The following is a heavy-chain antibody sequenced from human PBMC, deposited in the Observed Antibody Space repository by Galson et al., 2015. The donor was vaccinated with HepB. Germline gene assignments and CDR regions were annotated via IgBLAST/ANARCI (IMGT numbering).Heavy chain of an antibody. D-gene: IGHD3-3*02. CDR3: AKVSGQGIGYYYGMDV. CDR2: ISYDGSNK. Sequence: SLRLSCAASGFTFSSYGMHWVRQAPGKGLEWVAVISYDGSNKYYADSVKGRFTISRDNSKNTLYLQMNSLRAEDTAVYYCAKVSGQGIGYYYGMDVWGQGTTVTVSS. V-gene: IGHV3-30*18. J-gene: IGHJ6*02. CDR1: GFTFSSYG.